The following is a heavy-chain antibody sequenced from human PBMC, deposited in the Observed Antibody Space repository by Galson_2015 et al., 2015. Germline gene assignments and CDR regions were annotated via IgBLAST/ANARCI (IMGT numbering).Heavy chain of an antibody. CDR2: IWYDGSNK. J-gene: IGHJ4*02. Sequence: SLRLSCAASGFTFSSYGMHWVRQAPGKGLEWVAVIWYDGSNKYYADSVKGRFTISRDNSKNTLYLQMNSLRAEDTAVYYCARDLTKYSSGVGDYWGQGTLVTVSS. V-gene: IGHV3-33*01. CDR3: ARDLTKYSSGVGDY. CDR1: GFTFSSYG. D-gene: IGHD6-19*01.